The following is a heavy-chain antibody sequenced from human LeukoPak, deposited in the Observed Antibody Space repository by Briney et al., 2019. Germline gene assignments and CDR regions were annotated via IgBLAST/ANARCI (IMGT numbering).Heavy chain of an antibody. J-gene: IGHJ5*02. CDR3: AKDRLSIGGNNWFDP. CDR1: GFTFSSYG. CDR2: IRYDGSNK. Sequence: GGSLRLSCAASGFTFSSYGMHWVRQAPGKGLEWVAFIRYDGSNKYYADSVKGRFTISRDNSKNTLYLQMNSLRAEDTAVYYCAKDRLSIGGNNWFDPWGQGTLVTVSS. V-gene: IGHV3-30*02. D-gene: IGHD4-23*01.